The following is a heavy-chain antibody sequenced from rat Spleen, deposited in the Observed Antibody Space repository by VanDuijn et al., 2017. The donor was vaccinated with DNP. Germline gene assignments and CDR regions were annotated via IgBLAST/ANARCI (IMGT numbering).Heavy chain of an antibody. J-gene: IGHJ2*01. CDR3: ARGLNYGGWSDYFDY. D-gene: IGHD1-11*01. CDR2: ISSSVST. V-gene: IGHV3-1*01. CDR1: GYSITSNY. Sequence: EVQLQESGPGLVKPSQSLSLTCSVTGYSITSNYWAWIRKFPGNKMEWMGYISSSVSTGYNPSLKSRIPITRDTSKNQFFLQLNSITTEDTATYYCARGLNYGGWSDYFDYWGQGVMVTVSS.